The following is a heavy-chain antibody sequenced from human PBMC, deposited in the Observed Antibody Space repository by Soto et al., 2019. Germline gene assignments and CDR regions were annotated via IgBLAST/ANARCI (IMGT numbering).Heavy chain of an antibody. CDR2: INWNGGST. Sequence: GGSLRLSCAASGFTFDDYGMSWVRQAPGKGLEWVSGINWNGGSTGYADSVKGRFTISRDNAKISLYLQMNSLRAEDTALYYCARVGWGYCSGGSCKGYGMDVWGQGTTVTVSS. J-gene: IGHJ6*02. D-gene: IGHD2-15*01. CDR1: GFTFDDYG. CDR3: ARVGWGYCSGGSCKGYGMDV. V-gene: IGHV3-20*04.